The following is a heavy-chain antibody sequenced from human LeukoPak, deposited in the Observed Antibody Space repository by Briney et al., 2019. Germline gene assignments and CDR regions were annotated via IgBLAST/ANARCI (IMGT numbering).Heavy chain of an antibody. CDR2: INHSGST. Sequence: SETLSLTCAVYGGSFSGYYWSWIRQPPGKGLEWIGEINHSGSTNYNPSLKSRVTISVDTSKNQFSLKLSSVTAADTAVYYCARHEPSSFYYESRGNWFDPWGQGTLVTVSS. D-gene: IGHD3-22*01. CDR3: ARHEPSSFYYESRGNWFDP. J-gene: IGHJ5*02. CDR1: GGSFSGYY. V-gene: IGHV4-34*01.